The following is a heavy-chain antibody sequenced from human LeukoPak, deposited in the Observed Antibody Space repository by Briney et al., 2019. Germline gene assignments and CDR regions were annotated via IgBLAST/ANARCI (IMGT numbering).Heavy chain of an antibody. CDR1: GGSISSGGYY. CDR2: IYYSGST. D-gene: IGHD3-10*01. CDR3: ARGDYYGSGILRPYYGMDV. J-gene: IGHJ6*02. V-gene: IGHV4-31*03. Sequence: KPSATLSLTCTVSGGSISSGGYYWSWIRQHPGKGLEWIWYIYYSGSTYDNPSLKSRVTISVDTSKNQFSLKLSSVTAADTAVYYCARGDYYGSGILRPYYGMDVWGQGTTVTVSS.